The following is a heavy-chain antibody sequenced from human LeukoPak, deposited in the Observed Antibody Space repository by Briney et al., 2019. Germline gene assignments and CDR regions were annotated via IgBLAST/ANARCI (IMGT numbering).Heavy chain of an antibody. CDR2: IIPILGIA. D-gene: IGHD5-18*01. J-gene: IGHJ4*02. CDR1: GGTFSSYA. Sequence: SVKVSRKASGGTFSSYAISWVRQAPGQGLEWMGRIIPILGIANYAQKFQGRVTITADKSTSTAYMELSSLRSEDTAVYYCARVPGYVDTAMAGWGQGTLVTVSS. V-gene: IGHV1-69*04. CDR3: ARVPGYVDTAMAG.